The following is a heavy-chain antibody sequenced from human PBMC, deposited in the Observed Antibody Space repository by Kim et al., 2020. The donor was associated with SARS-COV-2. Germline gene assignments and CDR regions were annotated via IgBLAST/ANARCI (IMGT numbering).Heavy chain of an antibody. CDR2: ISAKNGNT. V-gene: IGHV1-18*01. CDR3: ARDRGKYGPHWGLDV. CDR1: GYTFSSYG. D-gene: IGHD3-10*01. Sequence: ASVKVSCKASGYTFSSYGINWVRQAPGQGVEWVGWISAKNGNTNYSQKVQGRVTMTTDTSTTTAYMELRSLTSGDTAVYYCARDRGKYGPHWGLDVWGQGTTVTVSS. J-gene: IGHJ6*02.